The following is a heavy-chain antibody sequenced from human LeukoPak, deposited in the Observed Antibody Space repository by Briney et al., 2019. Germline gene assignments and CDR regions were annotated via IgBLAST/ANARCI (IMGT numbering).Heavy chain of an antibody. Sequence: PSVTLSLTCAVYGGSFSGYYWSWIRQPPGKGLEWIGEINHSGTTYYNPSLKSRVTISIDTSKNQFSLKLSSVTAADTALYYCAKHYMGSSYNHALDCWGQGTLVTVSS. CDR3: AKHYMGSSYNHALDC. CDR1: GGSFSGYY. CDR2: INHSGTT. D-gene: IGHD3-10*01. V-gene: IGHV4-34*01. J-gene: IGHJ4*02.